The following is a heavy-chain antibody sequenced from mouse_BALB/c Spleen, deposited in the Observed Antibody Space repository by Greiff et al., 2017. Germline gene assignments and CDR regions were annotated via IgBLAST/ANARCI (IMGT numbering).Heavy chain of an antibody. CDR2: IYPGDGDT. Sequence: VQLQQSGAELARPGASVKLSCKASGYTFTSYWMHWVKQRPGQGLEWIGAIYPGDGDTRYTQKFKGKATLTADKSSSTAYMQLSSLASEDSAVYYCAVYYDYDGAWFAYWGQGTLVTVSA. D-gene: IGHD2-4*01. V-gene: IGHV1-87*01. CDR1: GYTFTSYW. J-gene: IGHJ3*01. CDR3: AVYYDYDGAWFAY.